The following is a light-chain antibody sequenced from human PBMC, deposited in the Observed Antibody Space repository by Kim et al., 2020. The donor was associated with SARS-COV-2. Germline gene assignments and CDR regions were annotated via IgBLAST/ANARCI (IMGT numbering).Light chain of an antibody. CDR1: ESVGSSN. CDR2: GAS. V-gene: IGKV3-20*01. CDR3: QQFGGSPPIT. J-gene: IGKJ5*01. Sequence: PGERATLCCRASESVGSSNLAWYQQKPGEAPRLLIFGASSRATGIPDRFSGSGSGTDFTLTISRLEPEDFAVYYCQQFGGSPPITFGQGTRLEIK.